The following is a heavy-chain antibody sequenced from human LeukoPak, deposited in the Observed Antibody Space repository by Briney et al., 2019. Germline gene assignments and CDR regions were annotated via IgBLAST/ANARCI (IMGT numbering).Heavy chain of an antibody. CDR1: GFTFGDYA. CDR3: ARARDGYNDY. Sequence: GGSLRLSCATSGFTFGDYAMSWVRQAPGKGLEWVSAISGSGGSTYYADSVKGRFTISRDNSKNTLYLQMNSLRAEDTAVYYCARARDGYNDYWGQGTLVTVSS. D-gene: IGHD2-21*01. V-gene: IGHV3-23*01. J-gene: IGHJ4*02. CDR2: ISGSGGST.